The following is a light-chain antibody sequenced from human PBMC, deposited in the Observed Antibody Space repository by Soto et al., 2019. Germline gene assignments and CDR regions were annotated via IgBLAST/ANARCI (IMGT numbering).Light chain of an antibody. CDR3: SSYAGTYTFV. J-gene: IGLJ1*01. Sequence: QSVLTQPRSVSGSPGQSVTISCAGTSSDVGHYNYVSWYQQHPGKAPKLIIYDVSQRPSGVPDRFSGSKSGNTASLTISGLQAEDETDYYCSSYAGTYTFVFVTGTKVTVL. CDR2: DVS. V-gene: IGLV2-11*01. CDR1: SSDVGHYNY.